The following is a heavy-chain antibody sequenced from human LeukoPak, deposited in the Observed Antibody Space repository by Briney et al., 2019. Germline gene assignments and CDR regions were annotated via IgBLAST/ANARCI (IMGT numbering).Heavy chain of an antibody. J-gene: IGHJ4*02. CDR3: ANLYGDSGLDY. Sequence: PGRSLRLSCAASGFTFSSYGMHWVRRPPGKGLEWVAVISYDGINKYHADSVKGRFTISRDNSKNTLYLQMNSLRAGDTALYYCANLYGDSGLDYWGQGTLVTVSS. V-gene: IGHV3-30*18. D-gene: IGHD4-17*01. CDR1: GFTFSSYG. CDR2: ISYDGINK.